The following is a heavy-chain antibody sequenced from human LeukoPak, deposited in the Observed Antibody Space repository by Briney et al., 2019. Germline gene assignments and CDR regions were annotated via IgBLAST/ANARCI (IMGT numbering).Heavy chain of an antibody. Sequence: GGSLRLSCAASGFTFSDYYMSWIRQAPGKGLEWVSSISSSSTYTNYADSVKDRFTISRDNAKNSLYLQMNSLRAEDTAVYYCARWGTVAFDYWGQGTLVTVSS. CDR1: GFTFSDYY. CDR3: ARWGTVAFDY. CDR2: ISSSSTYT. V-gene: IGHV3-11*06. J-gene: IGHJ4*02. D-gene: IGHD6-19*01.